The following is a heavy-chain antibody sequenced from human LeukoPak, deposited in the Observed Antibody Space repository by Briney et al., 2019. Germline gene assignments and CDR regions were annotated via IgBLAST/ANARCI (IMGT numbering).Heavy chain of an antibody. CDR2: IYTSGST. Sequence: SETLSLTCTVSGGSISSGSYYWSWIRQPAGKGLEWIGRIYTSGSTNYNPSLKSRVTISVDTSKNQFSLKLSSVTAADTAVYYCARSEAGWYMDYWGQGTLVTVSS. CDR1: GGSISSGSYY. V-gene: IGHV4-61*02. D-gene: IGHD6-19*01. CDR3: ARSEAGWYMDY. J-gene: IGHJ4*02.